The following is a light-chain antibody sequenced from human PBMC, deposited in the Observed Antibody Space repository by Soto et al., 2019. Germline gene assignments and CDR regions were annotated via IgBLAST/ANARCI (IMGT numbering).Light chain of an antibody. Sequence: EIVMTQSPATLSVSPGEGATLSCRASQSVGSDLAWYQQKPGQPPRLLIYGASTRATGIPARFSGGGSGTDFTLTISSLQSEDFAVYYCQHHNNWPPYTFGQGTKVDIK. J-gene: IGKJ2*01. CDR2: GAS. V-gene: IGKV3-15*01. CDR1: QSVGSD. CDR3: QHHNNWPPYT.